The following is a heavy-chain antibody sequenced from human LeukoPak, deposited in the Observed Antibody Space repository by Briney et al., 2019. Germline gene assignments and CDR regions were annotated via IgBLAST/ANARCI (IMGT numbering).Heavy chain of an antibody. CDR1: GGSFSGYY. CDR3: ARGAYFWSGYSQYNGFDP. Sequence: KPSETLSLTCAVYGGSFSGYYWSWIRQPPGKGLEWIGEINHSGSTNYNPSLKSRVTISVDTSKNQFSLKLSSVTAADTAVYYCARGAYFWSGYSQYNGFDPWGQGTLVTVSS. D-gene: IGHD3-3*01. J-gene: IGHJ5*02. V-gene: IGHV4-34*01. CDR2: INHSGST.